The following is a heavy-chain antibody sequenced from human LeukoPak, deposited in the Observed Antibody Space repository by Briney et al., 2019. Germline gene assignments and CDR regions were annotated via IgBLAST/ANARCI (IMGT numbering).Heavy chain of an antibody. CDR1: GGSISRYY. CDR2: IYTSGST. D-gene: IGHD3-22*01. J-gene: IGHJ4*02. CDR3: AREGHYYDSSGPSD. Sequence: PSETLSLTCTVSGGSISRYYWSWIRQPAGKGLEWIGRIYTSGSTNYNPSLKSRVTMSVDTSKNQFSLKLSSVTAADTAVYYCAREGHYYDSSGPSDWGQGTLVTVSS. V-gene: IGHV4-4*07.